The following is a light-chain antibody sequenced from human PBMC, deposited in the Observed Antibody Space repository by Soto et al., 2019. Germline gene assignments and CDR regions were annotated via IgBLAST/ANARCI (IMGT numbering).Light chain of an antibody. V-gene: IGKV3-11*01. CDR3: QQRRNCLIT. Sequence: EIVLTQSPATLSLSPGERATLSCRASQSVSSYLAWYQQKPGQAPRLLIYDASNRATGIPARFSGSGSGTDFTLTISSLEPEDFAVYYCQQRRNCLITFGQGTRLEIK. CDR2: DAS. CDR1: QSVSSY. J-gene: IGKJ5*01.